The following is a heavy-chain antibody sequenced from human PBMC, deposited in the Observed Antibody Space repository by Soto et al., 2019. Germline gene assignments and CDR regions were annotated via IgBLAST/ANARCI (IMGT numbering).Heavy chain of an antibody. J-gene: IGHJ4*02. V-gene: IGHV3-21*01. D-gene: IGHD2-2*01. CDR1: GCTFSSYS. CDR2: ISSSSSYI. CDR3: ARDRVATDIAVVPPAFDE. Sequence: GGSLRLSCSASGCTFSSYSMNWVRHAPWKGLEWVSSISSSSSYIYYADSVKGRFTISRDNAKNSLYLQMNSLRAEDTAVYYCARDRVATDIAVVPPAFDEWCPAPLVPVVS.